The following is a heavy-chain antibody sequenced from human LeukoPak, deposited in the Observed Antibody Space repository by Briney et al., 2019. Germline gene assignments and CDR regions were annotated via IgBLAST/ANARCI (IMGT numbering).Heavy chain of an antibody. V-gene: IGHV3-21*01. D-gene: IGHD2-2*01. J-gene: IGHJ5*02. Sequence: GGSLRLSCAASGFTFSSYSMNWVRQAPGKGLEWFSSISSSSSYIYYADSVKGRFTISRDNAKNSLYLQMNSLRAEDTAVYYCARWESERYCSSTSCYGLDPWGQGTLVTVSS. CDR2: ISSSSSYI. CDR1: GFTFSSYS. CDR3: ARWESERYCSSTSCYGLDP.